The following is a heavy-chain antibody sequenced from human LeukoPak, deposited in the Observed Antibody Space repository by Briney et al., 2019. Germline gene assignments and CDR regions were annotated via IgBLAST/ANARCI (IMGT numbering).Heavy chain of an antibody. Sequence: PSETLSLTCTVPGGSINTYYWSWIRQPQGKGMELNGNIHYRGSPNYNPSLKSRVTISVDTSNNQFSLKLRSVTAADTAVYYCARHNKTPTYYYGSGSYFDSWGQGTLVTVSS. V-gene: IGHV4-59*08. D-gene: IGHD3-10*01. CDR1: GGSINTYY. J-gene: IGHJ4*02. CDR2: IHYRGSP. CDR3: ARHNKTPTYYYGSGSYFDS.